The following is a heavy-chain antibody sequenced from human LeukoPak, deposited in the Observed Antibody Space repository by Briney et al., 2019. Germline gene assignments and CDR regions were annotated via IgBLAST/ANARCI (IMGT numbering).Heavy chain of an antibody. CDR1: GGSFSGYY. V-gene: IGHV4-34*01. CDR2: INHSGST. Sequence: SETLSLTCAVYGGSFSGYYWSWVRQPPGKGLEWIGEINHSGSTNYNPSLKSRVTISVDTSKNQFSLKLSSLPAADTAVYYCARRDGSPPYYFAYWGQGTLVTVSS. CDR3: ARRDGSPPYYFAY. J-gene: IGHJ4*02. D-gene: IGHD3-10*01.